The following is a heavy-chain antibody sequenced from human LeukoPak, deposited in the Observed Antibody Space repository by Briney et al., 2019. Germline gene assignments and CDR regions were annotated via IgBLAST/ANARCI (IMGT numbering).Heavy chain of an antibody. CDR3: AKGPSGPYDVRVKYSSGWYYFDY. CDR1: GFTFSSYS. V-gene: IGHV3-48*04. J-gene: IGHJ4*02. Sequence: GGSLRLSCAASGFTFSSYSMNWVRQAPGKGLEWVSYISSSSSTIYYADSVKGRFTISRDNAKNSLYLQMNSLRAEDTAVYYCAKGPSGPYDVRVKYSSGWYYFDYWGQGTLVTVSS. D-gene: IGHD6-19*01. CDR2: ISSSSSTI.